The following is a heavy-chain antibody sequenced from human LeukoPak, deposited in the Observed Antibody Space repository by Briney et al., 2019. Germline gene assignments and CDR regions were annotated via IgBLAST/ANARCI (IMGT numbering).Heavy chain of an antibody. CDR2: MKTDGTRI. J-gene: IGHJ4*02. D-gene: IGHD3-10*01. V-gene: IGHV3-74*01. CDR1: GFRFSNSW. Sequence: SGGSLRLSCAASGFRFSNSWMYRVRQGPGKGPVWVSRMKTDGTRIEYADSVKGRFTISRDNAKNTLFLQMSSLRVEDTAVYYCARGADHGGSYYPDWGQGTRVTVSS. CDR3: ARGADHGGSYYPD.